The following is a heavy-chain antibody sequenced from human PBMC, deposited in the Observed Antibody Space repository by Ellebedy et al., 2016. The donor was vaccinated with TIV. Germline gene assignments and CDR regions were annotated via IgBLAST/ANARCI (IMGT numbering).Heavy chain of an antibody. Sequence: GESLKISCAASGFTFDDYGMSWVRQAPGKGLEWVSGINWNGGSTGYADSVKGRFTISRDNAKNSLYLQMNSLGAEDTALYYCARGSGYDYPSDYWGQGTLVTVSS. CDR2: INWNGGST. CDR1: GFTFDDYG. CDR3: ARGSGYDYPSDY. V-gene: IGHV3-20*04. J-gene: IGHJ4*02. D-gene: IGHD5-12*01.